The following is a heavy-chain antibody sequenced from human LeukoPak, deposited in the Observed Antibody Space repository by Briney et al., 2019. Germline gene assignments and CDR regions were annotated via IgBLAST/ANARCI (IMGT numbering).Heavy chain of an antibody. CDR3: ARVSCLGRCSLEVATYMDV. Sequence: SETLSLTCTVSGGSISSYYWSWIRQPPGKGLEWIGYIYYSGSTNYNPSLKSRVTISVDTSRNQFSLKLSSVTAADTAVYYRARVSCLGRCSLEVATYMDVWGQGTTVTVSS. CDR2: IYYSGST. CDR1: GGSISSYY. V-gene: IGHV4-59*01. J-gene: IGHJ6*02. D-gene: IGHD5-24*01.